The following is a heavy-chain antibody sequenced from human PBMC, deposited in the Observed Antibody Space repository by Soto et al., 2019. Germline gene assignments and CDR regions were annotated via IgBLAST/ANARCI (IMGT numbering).Heavy chain of an antibody. V-gene: IGHV4-59*01. Sequence: SETLFLTCTVSGGSINIYYWSWIRQPPGEGLEWIGYIYSSGSTTYNPSLKSRVTISVDSSNNQFSLNLSSVTAADTAVYYCARVGGYSGYAASWGQGTLVTVSS. CDR2: IYSSGST. CDR3: ARVGGYSGYAAS. D-gene: IGHD5-12*01. J-gene: IGHJ5*02. CDR1: GGSINIYY.